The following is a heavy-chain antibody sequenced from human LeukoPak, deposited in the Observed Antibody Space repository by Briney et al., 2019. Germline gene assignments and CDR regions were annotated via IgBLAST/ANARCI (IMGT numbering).Heavy chain of an antibody. CDR2: LNPSGGST. Sequence: ASVKVSCKASGYTFTSYYMHWVRQAPGQGLEWMGILNPSGGSTSYAQKFQGRVTMTRETSTSTVYMELSSLRSEDTAVYYCAREGIRTYCSSTSCSRGAFDIWGQGTMVTVSS. V-gene: IGHV1-46*01. D-gene: IGHD2-2*01. CDR1: GYTFTSYY. J-gene: IGHJ3*02. CDR3: AREGIRTYCSSTSCSRGAFDI.